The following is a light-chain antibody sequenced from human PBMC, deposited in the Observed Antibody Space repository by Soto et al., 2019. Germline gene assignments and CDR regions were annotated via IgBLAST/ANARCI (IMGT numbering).Light chain of an antibody. V-gene: IGLV2-14*01. J-gene: IGLJ3*02. Sequence: QSALTQPASVSGSPGQSITISCTGTTNDVGGYNYVSWYQQHPGKAPKLLIFEVTSRPSGVSHRFSGSKSGNTASLTISALQAEDEADYYCSSYTASSTLVFGGGTKLTVL. CDR1: TNDVGGYNY. CDR3: SSYTASSTLV. CDR2: EVT.